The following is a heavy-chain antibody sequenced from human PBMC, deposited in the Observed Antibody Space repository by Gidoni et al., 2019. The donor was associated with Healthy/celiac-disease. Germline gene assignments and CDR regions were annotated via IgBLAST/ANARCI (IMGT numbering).Heavy chain of an antibody. Sequence: QVQLVGSGGGVVQPGRPLRLSCAASGFTFSSYGMHWVRHAPGKGLEWVAVIWYDGSNKYYADSVKGRFTISRDNSKNTLYLQMNSLRAEDTAVYYCAREQYSSGWGNAFDIWGQGTMVTVSS. J-gene: IGHJ3*02. CDR1: GFTFSSYG. V-gene: IGHV3-33*01. CDR2: IWYDGSNK. D-gene: IGHD6-19*01. CDR3: AREQYSSGWGNAFDI.